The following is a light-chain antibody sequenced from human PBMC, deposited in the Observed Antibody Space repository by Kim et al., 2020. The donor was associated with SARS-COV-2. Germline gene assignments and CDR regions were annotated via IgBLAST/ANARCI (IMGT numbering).Light chain of an antibody. CDR3: NSRDSNNNVL. Sequence: VALGQTVRITCQGDSLRRYYANWYQQKPGQAPILVIYGKNNRPSGIPDRFSGSSSGNTASLTITGTQAGDEADYYCNSRDSNNNVLFGGGTQLTVL. CDR2: GKN. CDR1: SLRRYY. V-gene: IGLV3-19*01. J-gene: IGLJ2*01.